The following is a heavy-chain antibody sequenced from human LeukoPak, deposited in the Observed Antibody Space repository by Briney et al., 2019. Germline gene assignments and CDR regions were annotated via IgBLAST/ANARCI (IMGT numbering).Heavy chain of an antibody. CDR1: GGSISSSSYY. CDR2: IYYSGST. D-gene: IGHD2-21*02. J-gene: IGHJ6*02. V-gene: IGHV4-39*01. Sequence: SETLSLTCTVSGGSISSSSYYWGWIRQPPGKGLEWIGSIYYSGSTYYNPSLKSRVTISVDTSKNQFSLKLSSVTAADTAVYYCARRISVVVTASTYYYYGMDVWGQGTTVTVSS. CDR3: ARRISVVVTASTYYYYGMDV.